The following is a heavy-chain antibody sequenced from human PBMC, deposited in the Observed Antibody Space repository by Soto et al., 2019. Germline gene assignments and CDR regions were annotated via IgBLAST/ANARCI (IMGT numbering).Heavy chain of an antibody. Sequence: QVQLQESGPGLVKPSQTLSLTCTVSGGSISSGDYYWSWIRQPPGKGLEWIGYIYYSGSTYYNPSLKSRVTISGDTVKDPFFLKLSSVTAGDTAVYFWAGSGRLYNPPNWGQGTLVTVSS. CDR3: AGSGRLYNPPN. CDR1: GGSISSGDYY. D-gene: IGHD3-10*01. V-gene: IGHV4-30-4*01. J-gene: IGHJ4*02. CDR2: IYYSGST.